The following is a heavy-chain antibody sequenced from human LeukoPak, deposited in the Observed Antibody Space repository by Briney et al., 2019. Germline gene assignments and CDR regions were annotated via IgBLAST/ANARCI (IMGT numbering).Heavy chain of an antibody. CDR1: GGSISSSSYY. Sequence: SETLSLTCTVSGGSISSSSYYWGWIRQPPGKGLEWSGSIYYSGSTYYNPSLKSRVTISVDTSKNQFSLKLSSVTAADTAVYYCARGGGYCSGGSCFFDPWGQGTLVTVSS. CDR2: IYYSGST. V-gene: IGHV4-39*07. J-gene: IGHJ5*02. CDR3: ARGGGYCSGGSCFFDP. D-gene: IGHD2-15*01.